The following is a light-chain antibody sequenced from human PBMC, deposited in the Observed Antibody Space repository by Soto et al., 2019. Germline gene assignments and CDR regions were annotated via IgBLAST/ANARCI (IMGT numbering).Light chain of an antibody. CDR3: HRSDSIPPA. J-gene: IGKJ4*01. CDR2: AAS. Sequence: DIQMTQSPSSLSASVGDRVSITCRASQSISRYLNWYQQKPGKAPKLLISAASSLQSGVPSRVIGGGSGTYLTLTIASLQLDDFASYYWHRSDSIPPAFGGGTKV. CDR1: QSISRY. V-gene: IGKV1-39*01.